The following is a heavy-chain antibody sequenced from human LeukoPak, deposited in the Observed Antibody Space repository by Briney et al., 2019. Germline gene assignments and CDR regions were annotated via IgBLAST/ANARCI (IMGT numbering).Heavy chain of an antibody. CDR2: INPNSGGT. Sequence: ASVKVSCKASGYTFTGYYMHWVRQAPGQGLEWMGWINPNSGGTNYAQKFQGRVTMTRDTSISTAYMELSRRRSDDTAVYYCARGADTAMALIDYWGQGTLVTVSS. CDR3: ARGADTAMALIDY. J-gene: IGHJ4*02. CDR1: GYTFTGYY. V-gene: IGHV1-2*02. D-gene: IGHD5-18*01.